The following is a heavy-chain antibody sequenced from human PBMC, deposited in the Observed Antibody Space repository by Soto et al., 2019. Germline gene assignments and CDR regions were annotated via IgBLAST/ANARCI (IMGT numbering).Heavy chain of an antibody. V-gene: IGHV3-53*01. CDR3: ARDQSGGSPYGMDV. Sequence: EVQLVESGGGLIQPGGSLRLSCAASGFTVSSNYMSWVRQAPGKGLEWVSVIFSGGSTNYADSVKGRFTITSDNSKNTLYLQMNSRRAEDTAVYYYARDQSGGSPYGMDVWGQGATVTGS. J-gene: IGHJ6*02. CDR2: IFSGGST. CDR1: GFTVSSNY. D-gene: IGHD2-15*01.